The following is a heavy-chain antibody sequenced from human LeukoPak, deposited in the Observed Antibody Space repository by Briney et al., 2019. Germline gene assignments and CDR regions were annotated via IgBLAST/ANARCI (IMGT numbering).Heavy chain of an antibody. D-gene: IGHD2-8*02. CDR3: FWSSDYYMDV. CDR1: GFTFSSYS. Sequence: PGGSLRLSCAASGFTFSSYSMNWVRQAPGKGLEWVGRVKSKTDGGTTDYAAPVKGRFTISRDDSKNTLYLQMNSLKTEDTAVYYCFWSSDYYMDVWGKGPRSPSP. CDR2: VKSKTDGGTT. J-gene: IGHJ6*03. V-gene: IGHV3-15*01.